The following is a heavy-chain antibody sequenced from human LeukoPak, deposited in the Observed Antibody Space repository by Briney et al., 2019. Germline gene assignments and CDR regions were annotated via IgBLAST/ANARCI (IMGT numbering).Heavy chain of an antibody. CDR3: AKSPSIYYYYYGMDV. Sequence: PGGSLRLSCAASGFTFSSYAMSWVRQAPGKGLEWVPAISGSGGSTYYADSVKGRSTISRDNSKNTLYLQMNSLRAEDTAVYYCAKSPSIYYYYYGMDVWGQGTTVTVSS. V-gene: IGHV3-23*01. J-gene: IGHJ6*02. CDR1: GFTFSSYA. CDR2: ISGSGGST.